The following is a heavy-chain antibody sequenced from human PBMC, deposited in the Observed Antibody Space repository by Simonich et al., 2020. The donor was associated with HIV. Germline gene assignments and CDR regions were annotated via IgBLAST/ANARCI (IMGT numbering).Heavy chain of an antibody. D-gene: IGHD1-26*01. CDR1: GYFISSGSY. Sequence: QVQLQESGPGLVKPSETLSLTCAVSGYFISSGSYWGRIRQPPGKGLEWIGEINHSGSTNSNPSLKRRLTISVDTSKNQFSLKLSSVTAADTAVYYCARHRRVGATTGDAFDIWGQGTMVTVSS. CDR2: INHSGST. V-gene: IGHV4-38-2*01. J-gene: IGHJ3*02. CDR3: ARHRRVGATTGDAFDI.